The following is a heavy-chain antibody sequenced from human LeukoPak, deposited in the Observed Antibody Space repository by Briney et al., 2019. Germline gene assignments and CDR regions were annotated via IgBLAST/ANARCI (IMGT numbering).Heavy chain of an antibody. J-gene: IGHJ6*03. D-gene: IGHD3-22*01. CDR1: GGSISSYY. CDR2: IYYSGST. V-gene: IGHV4-59*01. Sequence: SETLSLTCTVSGGSISSYYWNWIRQPPGKGLEWIGYIYYSGSTNYNPSLKSRVTISVDTSKNQFSLKLGSVTAADTAIYYCTTMIVPYYYMDVWGKGTTVTVSS. CDR3: TTMIVPYYYMDV.